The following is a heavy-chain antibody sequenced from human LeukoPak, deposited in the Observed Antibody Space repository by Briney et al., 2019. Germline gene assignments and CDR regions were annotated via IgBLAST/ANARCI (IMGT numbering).Heavy chain of an antibody. J-gene: IGHJ3*02. D-gene: IGHD2-21*02. V-gene: IGHV4-34*01. Sequence: SETLSLTCAVYGGSFSGYYWSWIRQPPGKGLEWIGEINHSGSTNYNPSLKSRVTISVDTSKNQFSLKLSSVTAADTAVYYCADCGGDCYRRAFDIWGQGTMVTVSS. CDR2: INHSGST. CDR3: ADCGGDCYRRAFDI. CDR1: GGSFSGYY.